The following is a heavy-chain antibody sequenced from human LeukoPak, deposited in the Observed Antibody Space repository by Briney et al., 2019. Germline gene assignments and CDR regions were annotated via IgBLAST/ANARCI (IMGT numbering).Heavy chain of an antibody. CDR3: ARHNPYCSGGSCYDGGDY. CDR2: IYYSGST. D-gene: IGHD2-15*01. Sequence: SETLSLTCTVSGGSIASNYWTWIRQPPGKGLEWIGYIYYSGSTNYNPSLKSRVTISVDTSKNQFSLKLSSVTAADTAVYYCARHNPYCSGGSCYDGGDYWGQGTLVTVSS. J-gene: IGHJ4*02. CDR1: GGSIASNY. V-gene: IGHV4-59*08.